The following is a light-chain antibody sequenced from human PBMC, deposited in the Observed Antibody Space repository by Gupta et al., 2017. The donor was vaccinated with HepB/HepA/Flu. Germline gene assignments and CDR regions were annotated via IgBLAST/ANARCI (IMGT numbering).Light chain of an antibody. CDR1: SSNIGKNY. V-gene: IGLV1-47*01. Sequence: QSVLTQPVSTSGTPGQRVTILCSGSSSNIGKNYVFWYQQLPGTPPKLLIYRNNQRPSGVSDRFSGSKSDTSASLAISGLRSDDEAHYYCAAWDDSLSGWVFGGGTKLSVL. J-gene: IGLJ3*02. CDR3: AAWDDSLSGWV. CDR2: RNN.